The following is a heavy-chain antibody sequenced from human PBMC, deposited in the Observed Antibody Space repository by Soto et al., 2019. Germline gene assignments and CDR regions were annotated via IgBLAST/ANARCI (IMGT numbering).Heavy chain of an antibody. D-gene: IGHD2-2*01. CDR2: IYYSGNT. Sequence: SETLSLTCTVSGGSISTTNYYWVWIRQPPGKGLEWIGNIYYSGNTYYNPSLKSRLTISVDTSMNQFSLKLSSVTAADTAVYYCARHTISLVVVPPRDPGLDVWGKGTTVTVS. V-gene: IGHV4-39*01. J-gene: IGHJ6*04. CDR1: GGSISTTNYY. CDR3: ARHTISLVVVPPRDPGLDV.